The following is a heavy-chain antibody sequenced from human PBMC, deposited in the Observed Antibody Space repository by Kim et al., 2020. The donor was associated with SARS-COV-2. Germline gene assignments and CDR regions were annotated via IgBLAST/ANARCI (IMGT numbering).Heavy chain of an antibody. Sequence: GGSLRLSCAASGFTFSNAWMSWVRQAPGKGLEWVGRIKSKTDGGTTDYAAPVKGRFTISRDDSKNTLYLQMNSLKTEDTAVYYCTTDRYSGYVGGDFDYYYYGMDVWGQGTTVTVSS. CDR3: TTDRYSGYVGGDFDYYYYGMDV. J-gene: IGHJ6*02. CDR1: GFTFSNAW. V-gene: IGHV3-15*01. D-gene: IGHD5-12*01. CDR2: IKSKTDGGTT.